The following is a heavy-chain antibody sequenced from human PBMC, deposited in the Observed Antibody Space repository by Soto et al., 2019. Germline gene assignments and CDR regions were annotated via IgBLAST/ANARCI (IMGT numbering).Heavy chain of an antibody. V-gene: IGHV4-30-4*01. CDR1: GGSISSDDYY. D-gene: IGHD2-21*01. CDR3: ARAPFRTLFSYWYFDL. J-gene: IGHJ2*01. CDR2: IYYTGST. Sequence: QVQLQESGPGLVKPSQTLSLTCTVSGGSISSDDYYWSCVRQPPGKGLEWIGYIYYTGSTYYNPSPKRPVTISLDTSKNPFSLKLSSVTAADTAVYSCARAPFRTLFSYWYFDLWGRGTLVTVSS.